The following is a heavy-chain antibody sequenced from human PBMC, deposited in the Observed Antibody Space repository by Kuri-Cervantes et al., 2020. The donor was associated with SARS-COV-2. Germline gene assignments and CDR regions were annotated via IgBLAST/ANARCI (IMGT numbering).Heavy chain of an antibody. Sequence: GGSLRLSCAASGFTFSSYAMSWVRQAPGKGLEWVSAISGSGGSTYYADSVKGRFTISRDNSKNTLYLQMNSLRAEDTAVYYCAKDPYYYDSSGYYPFDYWGQGTLVTVSS. D-gene: IGHD3-22*01. V-gene: IGHV3-23*01. CDR1: GFTFSSYA. CDR2: ISGSGGST. CDR3: AKDPYYYDSSGYYPFDY. J-gene: IGHJ4*02.